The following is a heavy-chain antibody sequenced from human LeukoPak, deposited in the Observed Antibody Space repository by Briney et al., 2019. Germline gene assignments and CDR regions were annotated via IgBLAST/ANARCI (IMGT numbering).Heavy chain of an antibody. J-gene: IGHJ4*02. V-gene: IGHV3-23*01. D-gene: IGHD2-2*01. CDR3: ARAAAVCSSTSCYGHY. Sequence: GGSLRPSCAASGFTFSSYGMPWVRQAPGKGLEWVSAISGNGRDTYYTDSVKGRFTISRDNSKNTLYLQMNSLRAEDTAIYYCARAAAVCSSTSCYGHYWGQGTLVTVSS. CDR2: ISGNGRDT. CDR1: GFTFSSYG.